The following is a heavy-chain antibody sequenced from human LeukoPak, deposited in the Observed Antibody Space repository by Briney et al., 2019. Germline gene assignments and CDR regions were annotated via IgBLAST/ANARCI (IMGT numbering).Heavy chain of an antibody. J-gene: IGHJ4*02. CDR3: ARRDGSGYYGYYFDY. D-gene: IGHD3-22*01. CDR1: GGSISRYY. Sequence: SETLSLTCIVSGGSISRYYWSWIRQPPGKGLEWIGYIYYSGSTNYNPYLKSRVTISVDTSKNQFSLRLSSVNAADTAVYYCARRDGSGYYGYYFDYWGQGALVTVSS. CDR2: IYYSGST. V-gene: IGHV4-59*01.